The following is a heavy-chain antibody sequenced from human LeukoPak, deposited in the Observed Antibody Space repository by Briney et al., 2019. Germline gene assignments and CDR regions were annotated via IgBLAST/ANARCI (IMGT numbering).Heavy chain of an antibody. V-gene: IGHV3-74*01. CDR3: AKDGGSTWSRRLYYYGMDV. J-gene: IGHJ6*02. CDR1: GFTFSGYW. Sequence: GGSLRLSCAASGFTFSGYWMHWVRQAPGKGLVWVSRLNSDESNTRYADSVKGRFTISRDNSENTVYLQMSGLRAEDTAIYFCAKDGGSTWSRRLYYYGMDVWGQGTTVTVSS. CDR2: LNSDESNT. D-gene: IGHD6-13*01.